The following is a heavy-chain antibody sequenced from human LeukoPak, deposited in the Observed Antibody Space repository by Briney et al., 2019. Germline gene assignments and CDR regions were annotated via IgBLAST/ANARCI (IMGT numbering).Heavy chain of an antibody. CDR2: ISANGDNP. CDR3: AKMDVKGDIYYFDY. CDR1: GFTFSNYV. V-gene: IGHV3-23*01. D-gene: IGHD3-16*01. J-gene: IGHJ4*02. Sequence: GGSLRLSCAGSGFTFSNYVINWVRQTPGKGLVWGSGISANGDNPYYADSVRGRFTISRDNSRNMMYLQMNSLRADDTGVYYCAKMDVKGDIYYFDYWGQGALVTVSS.